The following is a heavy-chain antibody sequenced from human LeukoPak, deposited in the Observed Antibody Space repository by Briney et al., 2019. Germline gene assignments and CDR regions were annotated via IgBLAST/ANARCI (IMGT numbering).Heavy chain of an antibody. J-gene: IGHJ4*02. CDR1: GFTFSSYD. CDR2: ISYDGSNK. D-gene: IGHD2-21*02. Sequence: GGSLRLSCAASGFTFSSYDMHWVRQAPGKGLEWVAVISYDGSNKYYADSVKGRFTISRDNSKNTLYLQMNSLRAEDEAVYYYSRSRNYCCGDCYASSYFDYWGQGTLVTVSS. CDR3: SRSRNYCCGDCYASSYFDY. V-gene: IGHV3-30*01.